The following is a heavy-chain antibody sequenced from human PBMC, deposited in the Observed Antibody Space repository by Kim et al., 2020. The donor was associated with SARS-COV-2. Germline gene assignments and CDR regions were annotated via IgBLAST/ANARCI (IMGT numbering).Heavy chain of an antibody. Sequence: GGSLRLSCAASGFTFTTYWMSWVRQAPGKGLEWLANIKEDGSEKYYVDSVKGRFTISRDNAKNSLNLQINSLRAEDTAAYYCARGYGYRSSGFDYWGQGT. D-gene: IGHD6-6*01. V-gene: IGHV3-7*03. CDR2: IKEDGSEK. J-gene: IGHJ4*02. CDR3: ARGYGYRSSGFDY. CDR1: GFTFTTYW.